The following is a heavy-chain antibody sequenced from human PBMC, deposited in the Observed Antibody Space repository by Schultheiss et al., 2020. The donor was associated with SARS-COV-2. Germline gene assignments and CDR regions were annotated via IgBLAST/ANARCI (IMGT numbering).Heavy chain of an antibody. CDR1: GDSIDSGGYY. CDR3: ARDRRDRQLLARDSYYYYGMDV. V-gene: IGHV4-31*03. CDR2: VFYSGST. Sequence: SETLSLTCTVSGDSIDSGGYYWSWIRQLPGKGLEWIGYVFYSGSTYYKSSLKSRATISIDTSNNHFSLQLNSVTPEDTAVYYCARDRRDRQLLARDSYYYYGMDVWGQGTTGTVSS. D-gene: IGHD6-19*01. J-gene: IGHJ6*02.